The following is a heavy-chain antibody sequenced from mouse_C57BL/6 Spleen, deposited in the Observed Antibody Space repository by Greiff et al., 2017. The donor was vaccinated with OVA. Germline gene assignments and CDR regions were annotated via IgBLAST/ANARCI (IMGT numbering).Heavy chain of an antibody. V-gene: IGHV5-16*01. CDR2: INYDGSST. CDR1: GFTFSDYY. CDR3: AKVYYINHCYFYV. D-gene: IGHD2-5*01. J-gene: IGHJ1*03. Sequence: EVQLQESEGGLVQPGSSMKLSCTASGFTFSDYYMAWVRQVPEKGLEWVANINYDGSSTYYLDSLKSRFIISRDNAKNILYLQMSSLKSEDTATYNSAKVYYINHCYFYVWGTETPLTVSS.